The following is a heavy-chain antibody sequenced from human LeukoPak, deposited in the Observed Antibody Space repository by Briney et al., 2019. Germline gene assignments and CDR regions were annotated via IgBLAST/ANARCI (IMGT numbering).Heavy chain of an antibody. D-gene: IGHD3-10*01. J-gene: IGHJ4*02. CDR1: GSA. V-gene: IGHV1-18*01. CDR2: INVYNGHT. CDR3: ARDETGEYDY. Sequence: ASVTVSCKASGSAISWVRQAPGQGLEWMGWINVYNGHTKYSQKFQGRVTMTTDTSTYTVYMELRSLTSDDTAVFYCARDETGEYDYWGQGTLVTVSS.